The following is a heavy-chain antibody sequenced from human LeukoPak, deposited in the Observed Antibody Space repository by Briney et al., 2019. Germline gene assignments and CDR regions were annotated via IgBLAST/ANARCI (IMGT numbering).Heavy chain of an antibody. CDR1: GFTFTSSA. Sequence: TSVKVSCKASGFTFTSSAVQWVRQARGQRLEWIGWIVVGSGNTNYAQKFQEGVTITRDMSTSTAYMELSSLRSEDTAVYYCAAGGYDILTGYYEFDPWGQGTLVTVSS. D-gene: IGHD3-9*01. V-gene: IGHV1-58*01. CDR2: IVVGSGNT. J-gene: IGHJ5*02. CDR3: AAGGYDILTGYYEFDP.